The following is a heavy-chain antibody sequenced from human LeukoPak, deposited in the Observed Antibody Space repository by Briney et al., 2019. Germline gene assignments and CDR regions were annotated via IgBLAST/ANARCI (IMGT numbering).Heavy chain of an antibody. V-gene: IGHV3-23*01. Sequence: PGGSLRLSCAASGFTFSSYAMSWVRQAPGKGLEWVSAISGSGGSTYYADSVKGRFTISRDNSKNTLCLQMNSLRAEDTAVYYCAKVGCSSTSCQFDYWGQGTLVTVSS. CDR2: ISGSGGST. D-gene: IGHD2-2*01. J-gene: IGHJ4*02. CDR3: AKVGCSSTSCQFDY. CDR1: GFTFSSYA.